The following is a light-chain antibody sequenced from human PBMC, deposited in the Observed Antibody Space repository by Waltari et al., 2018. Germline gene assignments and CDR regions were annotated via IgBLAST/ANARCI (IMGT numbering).Light chain of an antibody. CDR1: SSDVGSYDR. Sequence: QSALTQPPSVSGSPGQSVTISCTGSSSDVGSYDRVSWYPQPPGTAPKLMIYEVSNRPSGVPDRFSGSKSGNTASLTISRLQAEDEADYYCSSYTSSSTLVFGGGTKLTVL. J-gene: IGLJ2*01. CDR3: SSYTSSSTLV. CDR2: EVS. V-gene: IGLV2-18*02.